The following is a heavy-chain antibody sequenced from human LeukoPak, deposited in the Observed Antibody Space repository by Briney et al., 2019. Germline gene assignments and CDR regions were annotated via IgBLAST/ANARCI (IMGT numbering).Heavy chain of an antibody. J-gene: IGHJ4*02. CDR2: IKEDGSEG. D-gene: IGHD3-10*01. CDR3: ARDSGENDY. CDR1: GFTFSRYL. V-gene: IGHV3-7*01. Sequence: GGSLRLSCAASGFTFSRYLMTWARQAPGKGLECVATIKEDGSEGYYVDSVKGRFTISRDNAKNSLFLQMNNLRVEDTAMYYCARDSGENDYWGQGILVTVSS.